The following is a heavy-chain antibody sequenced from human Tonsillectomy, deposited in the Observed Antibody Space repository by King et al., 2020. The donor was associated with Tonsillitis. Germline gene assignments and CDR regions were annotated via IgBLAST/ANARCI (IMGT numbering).Heavy chain of an antibody. CDR2: IYPGDSDT. J-gene: IGHJ3*02. CDR1: GYSFTSYW. D-gene: IGHD3-10*01. V-gene: IGHV5-51*01. Sequence: QLVQSGAEVKKPGESLKISCKGSGYSFTSYWIGWVRQMPGKGLEWMGIIYPGDSDTRYSPSFQGQVTISADKSISTAYLQWSSLKASDTAMYYCARPGISMVRAVGAFDIWGQGTMVTVSP. CDR3: ARPGISMVRAVGAFDI.